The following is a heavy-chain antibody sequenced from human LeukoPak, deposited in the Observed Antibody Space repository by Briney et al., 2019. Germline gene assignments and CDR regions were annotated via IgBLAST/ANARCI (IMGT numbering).Heavy chain of an antibody. D-gene: IGHD3-22*01. CDR1: GYTFTSSA. Sequence: SVKVSCKASGYTFTSSAMQWVRQARGQRLEWIGWIVVGSGNTNYAQKFQERVTITRDMSTSTAYMELSSLRSDDTAVYYCARDGPRYHYYDSSGYYYENYWGQGTLVTVSS. CDR3: ARDGPRYHYYDSSGYYYENY. CDR2: IVVGSGNT. J-gene: IGHJ4*02. V-gene: IGHV1-58*02.